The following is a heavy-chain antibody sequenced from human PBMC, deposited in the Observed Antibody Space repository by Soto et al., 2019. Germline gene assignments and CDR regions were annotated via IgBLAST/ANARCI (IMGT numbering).Heavy chain of an antibody. V-gene: IGHV4-59*01. Sequence: ASETLSLTCTVSGGSISSYYWSWIRQPPGKGLEWIGYIYYSGSTNYNPSLKSRVTISVDTSKNQFSLKLSSVTAADTAVYYCARADFLEMATKKGYYFDYWGQGTLVTVSS. CDR1: GGSISSYY. CDR2: IYYSGST. CDR3: ARADFLEMATKKGYYFDY. D-gene: IGHD3-3*01. J-gene: IGHJ4*02.